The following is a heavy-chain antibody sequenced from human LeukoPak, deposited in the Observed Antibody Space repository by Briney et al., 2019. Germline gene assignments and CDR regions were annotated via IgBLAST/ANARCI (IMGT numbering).Heavy chain of an antibody. Sequence: PSETLSLTCTVSGVSISSYHWTWIRQPPGEGLEWIGHIYNSGSTNYNPSLRGRVTIFLDTSKNQVSLKLSSVTAADTAMYYCARKDGDGWGQGTLVTVSS. CDR3: ARKDGDG. V-gene: IGHV4-59*01. J-gene: IGHJ4*02. D-gene: IGHD5-24*01. CDR2: IYNSGST. CDR1: GVSISSYH.